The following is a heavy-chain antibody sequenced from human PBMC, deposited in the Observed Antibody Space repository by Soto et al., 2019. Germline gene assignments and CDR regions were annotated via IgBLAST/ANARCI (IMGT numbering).Heavy chain of an antibody. J-gene: IGHJ5*02. CDR2: IYYSGNT. CDR1: GGSISGDDYY. V-gene: IGHV4-30-4*01. CDR3: ARFPSLPLEMASNRGWFHP. Sequence: QVQLQESGPGLVKPSQTLSLTCTVSGGSISGDDYYWTWIRQPPGKGLEWIGYIYYSGNTYYNPSLRSRLTISLDASKNQFSLKLRSVTAADTAVYYCARFPSLPLEMASNRGWFHPWGQGTLVTVSS. D-gene: IGHD3-10*01.